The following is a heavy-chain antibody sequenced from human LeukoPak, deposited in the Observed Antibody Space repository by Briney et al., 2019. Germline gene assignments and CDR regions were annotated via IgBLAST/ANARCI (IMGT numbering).Heavy chain of an antibody. J-gene: IGHJ3*02. V-gene: IGHV3-30*03. D-gene: IGHD3-22*01. CDR3: ARGYYDSRGDAFDI. Sequence: GGSLRLSCAASGFTFSSYGMHWVRQAPGKGLEWVAVISHDGSYKYYEDSVKGRFTISRDNSKNTLYLQMNSLRAEDMAVYYCARGYYDSRGDAFDIWGQGTMVTVSS. CDR1: GFTFSSYG. CDR2: ISHDGSYK.